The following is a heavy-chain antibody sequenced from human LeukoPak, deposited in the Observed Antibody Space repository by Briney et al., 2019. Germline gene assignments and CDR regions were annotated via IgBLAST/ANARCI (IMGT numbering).Heavy chain of an antibody. Sequence: PGGSLRLSCAASGFTFSSYAMSWVCQAPGKGLEWVSGISGSGGSTYYADSVKGRFTISRDNSKNRLYLQMNSLRAEDTAVYYCAKRPRGNYLDPFDYWGQGTLVTVSS. J-gene: IGHJ4*02. V-gene: IGHV3-23*01. D-gene: IGHD3-10*01. CDR3: AKRPRGNYLDPFDY. CDR2: ISGSGGST. CDR1: GFTFSSYA.